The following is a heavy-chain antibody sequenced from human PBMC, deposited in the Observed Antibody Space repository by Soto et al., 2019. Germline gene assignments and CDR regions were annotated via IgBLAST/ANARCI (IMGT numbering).Heavy chain of an antibody. CDR1: GGTFSSYA. V-gene: IGHV1-69*13. J-gene: IGHJ4*02. Sequence: VKVSCKASGGTFSSYAISWVRQAPGQGLEWMGGIIPIFGTANYAQKFQGRVTITADESTSTAYMELSSLRSEDTAVYYCARKKRDSSSWYDGYFDYWSQGTLVTVSS. CDR2: IIPIFGTA. CDR3: ARKKRDSSSWYDGYFDY. D-gene: IGHD6-13*01.